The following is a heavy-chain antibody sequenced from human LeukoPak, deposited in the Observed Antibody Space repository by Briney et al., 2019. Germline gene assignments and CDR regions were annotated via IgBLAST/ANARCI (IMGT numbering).Heavy chain of an antibody. D-gene: IGHD3-9*01. CDR3: ARDPRYFDWIYYYYHMDV. CDR1: GFTFSSYG. J-gene: IGHJ6*02. CDR2: ISYDGSNK. Sequence: PGGSLRLSCAASGFTFSSYGMHWVRQAPGKGLEWVAVISYDGSNKYYADSVKGRLTISRDNSKNTLDLQMKSLRAEDTAKYYCARDPRYFDWIYYYYHMDVWGQGTTVTVSS. V-gene: IGHV3-30*03.